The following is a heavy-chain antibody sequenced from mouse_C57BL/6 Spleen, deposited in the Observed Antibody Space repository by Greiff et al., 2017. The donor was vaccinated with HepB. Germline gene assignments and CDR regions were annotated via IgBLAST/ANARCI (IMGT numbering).Heavy chain of an antibody. CDR3: ARDQYDYHYFDY. D-gene: IGHD2-4*01. CDR1: GFTFSDYY. Sequence: DVQLVESEGGLVQPGSSMKLSCTASGFTFSDYYMAWVRQVPEKGLEWVANINYDGSSTYYLDSLKSRFIISRDNAKNILYLQMSSLKSEDTATYYCARDQYDYHYFDYWGQGTTLTVSS. V-gene: IGHV5-16*01. J-gene: IGHJ2*01. CDR2: INYDGSST.